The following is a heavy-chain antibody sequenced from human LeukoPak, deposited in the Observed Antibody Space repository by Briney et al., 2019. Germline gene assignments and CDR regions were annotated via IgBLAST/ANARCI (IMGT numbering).Heavy chain of an antibody. CDR2: VNPNTGGT. J-gene: IGHJ5*02. CDR1: GYTSPDYY. Sequence: ASVEVSCKTSGYTSPDYYIHWVRQAPGQGLEWMGWVNPNTGGTNYEQKFQGRVTMTWDTSIRTAYMEVSSLRSDDTAVYYCARSSGGICHSCNWFDAWGQGTVVTVSS. CDR3: ARSSGGICHSCNWFDA. V-gene: IGHV1-2*02. D-gene: IGHD1-14*01.